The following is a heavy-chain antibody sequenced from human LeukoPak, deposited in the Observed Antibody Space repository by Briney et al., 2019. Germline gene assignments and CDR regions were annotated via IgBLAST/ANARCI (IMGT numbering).Heavy chain of an antibody. CDR2: ISYDGSNK. V-gene: IGHV3-30-3*01. D-gene: IGHD2-15*01. Sequence: GRSLRLSCAASGFTFSSYAMHWVRQAPGKGLEWVAVISYDGSNKYYADSVKGRFTISRDNSKNTLYLQMNSLRAEDTAVYYCARESGGRYWYFDLWGRGTLVTVSS. CDR1: GFTFSSYA. J-gene: IGHJ2*01. CDR3: ARESGGRYWYFDL.